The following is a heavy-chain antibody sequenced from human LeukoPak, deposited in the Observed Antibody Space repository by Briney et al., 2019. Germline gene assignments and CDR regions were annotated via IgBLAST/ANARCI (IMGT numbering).Heavy chain of an antibody. CDR1: GLTVSSYG. D-gene: IGHD3-10*01. Sequence: GGSLRLSCGASGLTVSSYGMSWVRQAPGKGLGWVSTIIGSAVNTYYADSVKGRFTISRDDSKNTVYLQMSSLRAEDTAVYSCAKYTSGTSYRGLDQWGQGTLVTVSS. CDR2: IIGSAVNT. V-gene: IGHV3-23*01. J-gene: IGHJ4*02. CDR3: AKYTSGTSYRGLDQ.